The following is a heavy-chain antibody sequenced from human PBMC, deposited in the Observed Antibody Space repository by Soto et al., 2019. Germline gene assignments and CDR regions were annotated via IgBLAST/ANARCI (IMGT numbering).Heavy chain of an antibody. Sequence: QVQLVESGGGVVQPGRSLRLSCAAAGFTFSTYGMNWVRQAPGKGPEWVAIISYDGSDKYYADSVKGRFTISRDNSRDTLYVQMNSLRAEDTAVYFCARQGGSSWYREVFDYWGQGTLVTVSS. V-gene: IGHV3-30*03. CDR3: ARQGGSSWYREVFDY. D-gene: IGHD6-13*01. CDR1: GFTFSTYG. J-gene: IGHJ4*02. CDR2: ISYDGSDK.